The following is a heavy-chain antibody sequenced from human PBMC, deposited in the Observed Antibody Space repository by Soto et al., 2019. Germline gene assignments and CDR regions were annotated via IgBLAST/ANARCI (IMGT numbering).Heavy chain of an antibody. D-gene: IGHD3-3*01. CDR1: GFSLNTSGVG. CDR3: AHQIFMPANKVSWFDP. V-gene: IGHV2-5*02. CDR2: VYWDDDK. J-gene: IGHJ5*02. Sequence: QITLRESGPTLVKPTQTLTLTCTFSGFSLNTSGVGVGWIRQPPGKALEWLAVVYWDDDKRYSPSLESRLTITQDSSKNQVVLTMTNMDPVDTATYDCAHQIFMPANKVSWFDPWGQGTLVTVSS.